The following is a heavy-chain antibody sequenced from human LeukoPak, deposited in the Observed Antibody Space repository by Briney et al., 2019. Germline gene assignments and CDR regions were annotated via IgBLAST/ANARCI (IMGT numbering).Heavy chain of an antibody. D-gene: IGHD6-19*01. V-gene: IGHV1-2*02. CDR1: GYTFTGYY. CDR3: ARVGSDSSGWRRFDY. CDR2: INPNSDGT. Sequence: GASVKVSCKASGYTFTGYYMHWVRQAPGQGLEWMGWINPNSDGTNSAQKFQGRVTMTRDTSISTAYMELSRLRSDDTAVHYCARVGSDSSGWRRFDYWGQGTLVTVSS. J-gene: IGHJ4*02.